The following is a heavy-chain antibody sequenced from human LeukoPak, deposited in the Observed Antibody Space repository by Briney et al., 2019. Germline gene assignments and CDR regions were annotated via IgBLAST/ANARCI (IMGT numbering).Heavy chain of an antibody. CDR1: GGSISGYY. Sequence: SETLSLTCTVSGGSISGYYWTWIRQPPGKGLEWIGYIYYSGSTNYNPSLKSRVTISVDTSKNQFSLKLSSVTAADTAVYYCARGVVIAPQTFDYWGQGTLVTVSS. J-gene: IGHJ4*02. CDR2: IYYSGST. V-gene: IGHV4-59*01. D-gene: IGHD2-21*01. CDR3: ARGVVIAPQTFDY.